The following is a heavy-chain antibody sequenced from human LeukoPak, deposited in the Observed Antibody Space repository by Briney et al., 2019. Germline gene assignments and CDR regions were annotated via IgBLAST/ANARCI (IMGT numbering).Heavy chain of an antibody. CDR2: ISSSSSYI. Sequence: GGSLRLSCAASGFTFSSYSMNWVRQAPGKGLEWVSSISSSSSYIYYADSVKGRFTISRDNAKNSLYLQMNSLRAEDTAVYYCAREIFWSGYYSNLHFDYWGQGTLVTVSS. CDR1: GFTFSSYS. CDR3: AREIFWSGYYSNLHFDY. V-gene: IGHV3-21*01. D-gene: IGHD3-3*01. J-gene: IGHJ4*02.